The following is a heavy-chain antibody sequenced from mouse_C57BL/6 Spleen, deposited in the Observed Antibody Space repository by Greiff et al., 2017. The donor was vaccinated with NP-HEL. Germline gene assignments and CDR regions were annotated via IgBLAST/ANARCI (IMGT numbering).Heavy chain of an antibody. V-gene: IGHV1-54*01. J-gene: IGHJ4*01. CDR2: INPGSGGT. CDR1: GYAFTNYL. D-gene: IGHD1-1*01. CDR3: ARRYYEDAMDY. Sequence: VQLQQSGAELVRPGTSVKVSCKASGYAFTNYLIEWVKQRPGQGLEWIGVINPGSGGTNYNEKFKGKATLTADKSSSTAYMQLSSLTSEDSAVYFCARRYYEDAMDYWGQGTSVTVSS.